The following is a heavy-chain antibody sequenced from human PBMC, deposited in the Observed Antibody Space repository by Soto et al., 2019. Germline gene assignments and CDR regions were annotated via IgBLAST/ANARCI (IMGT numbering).Heavy chain of an antibody. V-gene: IGHV1-2*02. CDR1: EYTFIGFH. Sequence: ASVKVSCKASEYTFIGFHLHWVRQAPGQGLEWMGWINPKSGDTKYAQKFQGRVTLTRDTSISTGYMELSRLESNDTAVYYCAKGLLTVGHCTGGSCYDAMDVSGQGTTVT. D-gene: IGHD1-26*01. CDR2: INPKSGDT. J-gene: IGHJ6*02. CDR3: AKGLLTVGHCTGGSCYDAMDV.